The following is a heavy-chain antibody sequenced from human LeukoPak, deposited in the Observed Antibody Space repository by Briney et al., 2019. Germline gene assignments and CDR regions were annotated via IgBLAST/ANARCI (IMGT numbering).Heavy chain of an antibody. D-gene: IGHD3-16*01. CDR2: IKYDGSEK. V-gene: IGHV3-7*01. CDR1: GFTLSGYW. Sequence: GGSLRLSCAGSGFTLSGYWMTRVRRAPGKGLEWVANIKYDGSEKQYVDSVKGRFTISRDNAKNSLYLQMNSLRVEDMAVYYCARGLRWLDPWGQGTLVTVSS. CDR3: ARGLRWLDP. J-gene: IGHJ5*02.